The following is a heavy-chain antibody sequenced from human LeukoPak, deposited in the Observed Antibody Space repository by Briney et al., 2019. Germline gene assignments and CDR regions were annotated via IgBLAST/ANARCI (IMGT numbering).Heavy chain of an antibody. Sequence: PGGSLRLFCAASGFTFSSYAMHWVRQAPGKGLEWVAVISYDGSDKYYADSVKGRFTISRDNSKNTLYLQMNSLRAEDTAVYYCARDRMWDSGYYPYYFDYWGQGTLVTVSS. CDR1: GFTFSSYA. V-gene: IGHV3-30-3*01. CDR2: ISYDGSDK. D-gene: IGHD3-22*01. CDR3: ARDRMWDSGYYPYYFDY. J-gene: IGHJ4*02.